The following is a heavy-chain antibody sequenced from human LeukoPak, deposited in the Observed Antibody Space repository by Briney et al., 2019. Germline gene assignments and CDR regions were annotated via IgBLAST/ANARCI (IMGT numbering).Heavy chain of an antibody. CDR1: GFTFDSYP. D-gene: IGHD3-9*01. Sequence: GGSLRLSCAASGFTFDSYPMNWVRQAPGKGLEWVSTITSSGVGTYYADSVKGRLTISRDNSKNTLYLQMNSLRAEDTAIYYCAKGSRLRYSYFDYWGQGTLVTVSS. J-gene: IGHJ4*02. CDR3: AKGSRLRYSYFDY. CDR2: ITSSGVGT. V-gene: IGHV3-23*01.